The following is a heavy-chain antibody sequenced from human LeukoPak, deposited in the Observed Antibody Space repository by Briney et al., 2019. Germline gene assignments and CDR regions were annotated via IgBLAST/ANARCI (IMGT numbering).Heavy chain of an antibody. J-gene: IGHJ4*02. Sequence: GGSLRLSCVASGFTFSTSWVSWVRQAPGKGLEWVANIDKHGSGKYYVDSVKGRFAISRDYASNSVFLQMDSLRAEDTSVYYCARDAGWGYYDLWGQGTPVAVSS. V-gene: IGHV3-7*01. CDR2: IDKHGSGK. CDR1: GFTFSTSW. D-gene: IGHD1-26*01. CDR3: ARDAGWGYYDL.